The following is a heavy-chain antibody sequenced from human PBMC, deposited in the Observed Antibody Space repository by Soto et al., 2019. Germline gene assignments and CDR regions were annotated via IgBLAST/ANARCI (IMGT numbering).Heavy chain of an antibody. Sequence: PSETLSLTCTVSGGSISSSSYYWGWIRQPPGKGLEWIGSIYYSGSTKYIPSLKSRVTISIATSKNQFSLRLSSVTAADTAVYFCARGRYYDSSGLDYWGQGTLVTVSS. J-gene: IGHJ4*02. V-gene: IGHV4-39*07. D-gene: IGHD3-22*01. CDR2: IYYSGST. CDR3: ARGRYYDSSGLDY. CDR1: GGSISSSSYY.